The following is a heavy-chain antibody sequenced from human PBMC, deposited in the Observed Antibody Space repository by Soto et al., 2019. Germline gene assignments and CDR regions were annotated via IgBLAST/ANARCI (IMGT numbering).Heavy chain of an antibody. D-gene: IGHD1-7*01. V-gene: IGHV3-72*01. CDR3: ARSIPGTTSFDS. Sequence: EVHLVESGGGLVPPGGSLRLSCAGSGFTFSDYYIDWVRQAPGKGLEWVGRSRDKGNSYSTDYAASVKGRFTVSRDTSTNSLYLQMNSLKADDTALYYCARSIPGTTSFDSWGQGTLVTVSS. CDR2: SRDKGNSYST. J-gene: IGHJ4*02. CDR1: GFTFSDYY.